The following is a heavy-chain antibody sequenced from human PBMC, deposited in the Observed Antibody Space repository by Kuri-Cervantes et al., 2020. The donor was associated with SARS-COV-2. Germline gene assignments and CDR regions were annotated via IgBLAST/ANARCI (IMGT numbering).Heavy chain of an antibody. Sequence: ASVKVSCKASGYTFTSYDINWVRQATGQGLVWMGWMNPNSGNTGYAQKFQGRVTMTRNTSISTAYMELSSLRSEDTAVYYCARGPWSGSWIQLWFFDYWGQGAPVTVSS. V-gene: IGHV1-8*02. D-gene: IGHD5-18*01. CDR1: GYTFTSYD. CDR2: MNPNSGNT. J-gene: IGHJ4*02. CDR3: ARGPWSGSWIQLWFFDY.